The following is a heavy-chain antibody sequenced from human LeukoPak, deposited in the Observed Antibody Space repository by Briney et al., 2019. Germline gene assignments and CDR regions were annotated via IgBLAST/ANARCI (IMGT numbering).Heavy chain of an antibody. J-gene: IGHJ4*02. D-gene: IGHD3-16*01. CDR3: ARGSSYGFSMGY. Sequence: ASVKVSCKASGYTFTSYYMHWVRQAPGQGLEWMGIINPSGGSTSYAQKFQGRVTMTRDTSTSTDYMELRSLRSDDTAVYYCARGSSYGFSMGYWGQGTLVTVSS. V-gene: IGHV1-46*01. CDR1: GYTFTSYY. CDR2: INPSGGST.